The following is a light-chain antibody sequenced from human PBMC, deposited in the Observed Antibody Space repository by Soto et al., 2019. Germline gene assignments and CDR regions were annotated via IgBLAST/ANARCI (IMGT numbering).Light chain of an antibody. CDR3: QQYNNWPSWT. Sequence: EKVMTQSPATLSMSPGERATLSCRACQSVSSYLAWYQQKPGQAPRLLIYGASTRATGIPARFSGSGSGTEFTLTIRSLQSEDFAVYYCQQYNNWPSWTFGQGTKVEIK. CDR1: QSVSSY. V-gene: IGKV3-15*01. CDR2: GAS. J-gene: IGKJ1*01.